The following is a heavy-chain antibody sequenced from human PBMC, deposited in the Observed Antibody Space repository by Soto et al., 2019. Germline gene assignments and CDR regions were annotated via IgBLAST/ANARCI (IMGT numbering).Heavy chain of an antibody. V-gene: IGHV4-59*01. J-gene: IGHJ6*03. CDR1: GASISSYH. CDR3: AAAVPAEYVFPYYYMDV. CDR2: IYYSGSA. Sequence: QVQLQESGPGLVKPSETLSLTCTVSGASISSYHWSWIRQTPGKGLEWIGYIYYSGSANYNPSLKSRVTFSVVTSKNQVSLKLSSVTAADTRVYYCAAAVPAEYVFPYYYMDVWGKGTTVTVSS. D-gene: IGHD3-16*01.